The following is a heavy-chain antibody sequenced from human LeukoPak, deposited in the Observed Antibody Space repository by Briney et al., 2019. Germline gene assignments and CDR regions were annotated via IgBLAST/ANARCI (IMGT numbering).Heavy chain of an antibody. CDR1: GGSISRSRYY. CDR3: ARLSTVTTSFDY. Sequence: PSETLSLTCTVSGGSISRSRYYWGWIRQPPGKGLEWIGSIYHSGSTYYNPSLKSRVTMSVDTSKNQFSLKLSSVTAADTAVYYCARLSTVTTSFDYWGQGTLVTVSS. CDR2: IYHSGST. D-gene: IGHD4-17*01. V-gene: IGHV4-39*07. J-gene: IGHJ4*02.